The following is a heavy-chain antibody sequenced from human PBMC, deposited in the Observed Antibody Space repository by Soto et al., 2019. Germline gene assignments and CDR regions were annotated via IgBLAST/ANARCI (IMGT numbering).Heavy chain of an antibody. J-gene: IGHJ6*02. CDR3: ARNRQEDGDYTLEV. D-gene: IGHD4-17*01. CDR2: INSDGSTI. CDR1: GLTFSSYW. Sequence: EVQLVESGGGLVQLGGSLRLSCEGSGLTFSSYWMHWVRQTPGTGLVWVSRINSDGSTINYAESVKGRFTTSRDNANNTVYLQKISLRVEETGVYYCARNRQEDGDYTLEVGGQWTTVIVS. V-gene: IGHV3-74*01.